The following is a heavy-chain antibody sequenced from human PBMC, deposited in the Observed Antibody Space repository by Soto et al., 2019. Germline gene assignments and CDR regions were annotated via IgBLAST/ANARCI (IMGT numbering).Heavy chain of an antibody. J-gene: IGHJ5*02. CDR3: ARDIQPFDP. Sequence: VGSLRLSCAASGFTFSSYEMNWVRQAPGKGLEWVSYISSSGSTIYYADSVKGRFTISRDNAKNSLYLQMNSLRAEDTAVYYCARDIQPFDPWGQGTLVTVSS. CDR2: ISSSGSTI. CDR1: GFTFSSYE. D-gene: IGHD2-2*01. V-gene: IGHV3-48*03.